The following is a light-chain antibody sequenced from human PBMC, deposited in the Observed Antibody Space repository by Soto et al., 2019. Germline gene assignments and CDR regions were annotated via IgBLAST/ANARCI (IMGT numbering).Light chain of an antibody. CDR1: SSDVGGYNY. V-gene: IGLV2-14*01. CDR2: EIS. J-gene: IGLJ1*01. CDR3: SSYTSSSTYV. Sequence: QSVLTQPASVSGSPGQSITISCTGTSSDVGGYNYVSWYQQHPGKAPKLMIYEISNWPSGVSNRFSGSKSGNTASLPISGLLAEDEADYYCSSYTSSSTYVFGTGTKLTVL.